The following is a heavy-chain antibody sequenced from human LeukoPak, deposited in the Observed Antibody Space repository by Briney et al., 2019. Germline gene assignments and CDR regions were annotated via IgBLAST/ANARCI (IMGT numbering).Heavy chain of an antibody. V-gene: IGHV3-23*01. D-gene: IGHD6-19*01. J-gene: IGHJ4*02. CDR1: GFTFASYA. CDR2: ISVSGNT. Sequence: GGSLRLSCAASGFTFASYAMSWVRQAPGKGLEWVSAISVSGNTYHADSVKGRFTISRDSSKNTLYLQMNRLRAEDAAVYYCAKDHQYSSGWVDYWGQGTLVTVSS. CDR3: AKDHQYSSGWVDY.